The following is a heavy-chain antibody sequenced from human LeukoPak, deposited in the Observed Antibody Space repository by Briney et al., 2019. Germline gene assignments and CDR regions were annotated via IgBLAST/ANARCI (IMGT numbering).Heavy chain of an antibody. CDR2: IYHSGST. Sequence: SETLALTCAVSGGSISSSNWWSWVRQPPGKGLEWIGEIYHSGSTNYSPSLKSRVTISVDKSKNQFSLKLSSVTAADTAVYYCARVEATTAGPTTAIRFDPWGQGSLVTVSS. D-gene: IGHD1-1*01. CDR1: GGSISSSNW. J-gene: IGHJ5*02. CDR3: ARVEATTAGPTTAIRFDP. V-gene: IGHV4-4*02.